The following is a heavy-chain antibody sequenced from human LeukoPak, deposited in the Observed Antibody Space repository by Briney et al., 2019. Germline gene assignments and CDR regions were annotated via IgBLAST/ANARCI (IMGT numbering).Heavy chain of an antibody. CDR1: GFTFCSYA. V-gene: IGHV3-23*01. CDR2: ISGGGDNT. CDR3: AREDIPMVLSLDH. J-gene: IGHJ4*02. D-gene: IGHD3-10*01. Sequence: GGSLRLSCAASGFTFCSYAMSGVRPAPGRGVEWVSAISGGGDNTYYAASVRGRFTVSRDNSKNTLYVQMTSLRAEDTAVYYCAREDIPMVLSLDHWGQGTLVTVSS.